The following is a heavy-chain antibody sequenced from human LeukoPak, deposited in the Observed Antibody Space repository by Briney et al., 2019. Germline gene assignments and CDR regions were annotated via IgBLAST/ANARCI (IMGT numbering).Heavy chain of an antibody. Sequence: PSETLSLTCTVSGDSISRSTYYWAWIRQPPGRGLEWIGSVYYGRSPYFDPSLESRATISVDTSKNHFSLKMSSVTAADTAVYYCARSSGTGTFSYWGQGTLVTVSS. CDR3: ARSSGTGTFSY. CDR2: VYYGRSP. J-gene: IGHJ4*02. CDR1: GDSISRSTYY. V-gene: IGHV4-39*02. D-gene: IGHD6-25*01.